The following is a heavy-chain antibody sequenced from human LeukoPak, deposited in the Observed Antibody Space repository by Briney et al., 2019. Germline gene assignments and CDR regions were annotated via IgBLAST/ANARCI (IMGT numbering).Heavy chain of an antibody. CDR3: ARDRAWNYFDY. CDR1: GFTFSRHG. J-gene: IGHJ4*02. D-gene: IGHD3-3*01. CDR2: ISNDGSRK. Sequence: GGSLRLSCAPSGFTFSRHGMHWVRQAPGKGLEWVAIISNDGSRKYYAHSVEGRFTISRDNSKNTLYLQMDSLRAEDTAVYYCARDRAWNYFDYWGQGSLVTVSS. V-gene: IGHV3-30*03.